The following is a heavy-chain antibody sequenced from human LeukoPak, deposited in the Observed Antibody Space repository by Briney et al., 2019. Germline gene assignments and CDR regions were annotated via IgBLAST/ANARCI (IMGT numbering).Heavy chain of an antibody. V-gene: IGHV3-9*01. Sequence: KSGGSLRLSCAASGFTFDDYAMHWVRKAPGKGLEWVSGISWNSGSIGYVDSVKGRFTISRDNAKNSLYLQMNSLRAEDTAVYYCARGPLTWGRGNDYWGQGTLVTVSS. CDR1: GFTFDDYA. D-gene: IGHD3-16*01. CDR2: ISWNSGSI. CDR3: ARGPLTWGRGNDY. J-gene: IGHJ4*02.